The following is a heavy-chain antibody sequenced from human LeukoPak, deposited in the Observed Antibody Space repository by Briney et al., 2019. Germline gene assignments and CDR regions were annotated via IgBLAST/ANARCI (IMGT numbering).Heavy chain of an antibody. Sequence: SETLSLTCTVSGGSISSYYWSWIRQPPGKGLEWIGYIYYSGSTNYNPSLKSRVTISVDTSKNQFSLKLSSVTAADTAVYYCARVIAAAGRFDYWGQGTLVTVSS. J-gene: IGHJ4*02. CDR3: ARVIAAAGRFDY. CDR1: GGSISSYY. V-gene: IGHV4-59*01. D-gene: IGHD6-13*01. CDR2: IYYSGST.